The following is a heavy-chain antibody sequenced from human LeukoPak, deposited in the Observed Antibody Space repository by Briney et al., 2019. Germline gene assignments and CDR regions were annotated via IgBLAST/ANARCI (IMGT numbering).Heavy chain of an antibody. J-gene: IGHJ1*01. CDR1: GGSISSSSYY. D-gene: IGHD6-19*01. Sequence: SETLSLTCTVSGGSISSSSYYWGWFRQPPGKGLEWIGSVYYSGSTYYNPSLKSRVTISVDASKNQFSLKLSSVTAADTAVYYCARQGSSGLYWSFQHWGQGTLVTVSS. CDR3: ARQGSSGLYWSFQH. V-gene: IGHV4-39*01. CDR2: VYYSGST.